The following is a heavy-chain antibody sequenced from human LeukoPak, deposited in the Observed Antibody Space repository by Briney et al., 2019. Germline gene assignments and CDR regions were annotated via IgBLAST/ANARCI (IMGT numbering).Heavy chain of an antibody. J-gene: IGHJ4*01. CDR3: TTNLISLFGVGY. CDR1: GLSFIELS. V-gene: IGHV1-24*01. CDR2: FDPEKDET. D-gene: IGHD3-3*01. Sequence: GASVEVSCKVSGLSFIELSFHWVRQAPGKGLEWMGGFDPEKDETVYAQKFQGRVTMTEDTPTDTVYLELSGLRSEDTAIYYCTTNLISLFGVGYWGHGTLVTVSS.